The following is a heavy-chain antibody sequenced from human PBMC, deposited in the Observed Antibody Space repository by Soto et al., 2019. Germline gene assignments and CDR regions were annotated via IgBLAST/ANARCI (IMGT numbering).Heavy chain of an antibody. V-gene: IGHV1-18*01. CDR2: ISPASGVT. CDR1: GYTFTTYG. J-gene: IGHJ4*02. Sequence: QVQLVQSEGEVKQPGASVKVSCKASGYTFTTYGLRWVRQVPGQGLEWMGYISPASGVTTYAQSLQGRVTMTTDTSTGTVYMELRSLRSDDTAIYYCAREMWTRSGPQNFFDYWGQGALVTVSS. CDR3: AREMWTRSGPQNFFDY. D-gene: IGHD6-25*01.